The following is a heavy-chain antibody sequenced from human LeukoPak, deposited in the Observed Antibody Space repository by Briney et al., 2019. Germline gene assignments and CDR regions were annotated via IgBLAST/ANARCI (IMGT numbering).Heavy chain of an antibody. CDR1: GCSVSNNSSA. J-gene: IGHJ4*02. CDR3: AREFTRSTLVV. V-gene: IGHV6-1*01. Sequence: SQTVSLTFPISGCSVSNNSSAWYWIRQSPSRGLEWLERKYYRYKCYKSYVVSVESRITIKSDTSKNQFSLHLNSVTPEDTAIYYCAREFTRSTLVVWGQGTLVTVSS. CDR2: KYYRYKCYK. D-gene: IGHD2-15*01.